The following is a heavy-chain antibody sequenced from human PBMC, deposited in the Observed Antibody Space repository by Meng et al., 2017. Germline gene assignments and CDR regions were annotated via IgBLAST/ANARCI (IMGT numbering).Heavy chain of an antibody. V-gene: IGHV3-66*02. Sequence: GESLKISCAASGFTFSSYAMSWVRQAPGKGLEWVSVIYSGGSTYYADSVKGRFTISRDNSKNTLYLQMNSLRAEDTAVYYCARESRDGYNSYWGQGTLVTVSS. CDR3: ARESRDGYNSY. CDR2: IYSGGST. CDR1: GFTFSSYA. J-gene: IGHJ4*02. D-gene: IGHD5-24*01.